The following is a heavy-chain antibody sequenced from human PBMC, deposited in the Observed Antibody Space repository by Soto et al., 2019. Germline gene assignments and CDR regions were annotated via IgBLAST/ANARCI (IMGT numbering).Heavy chain of an antibody. CDR3: ARGALSSGWPPCDY. Sequence: GGSLRLSCAASGFTFISYAMHWVRQAPGKGLEWVAVISYDGSNKYYADSVKGRFTISRDNSKNTLYLQMNSLRAEDTAVYYCARGALSSGWPPCDYWGQGTLVTVSS. V-gene: IGHV3-30-3*01. CDR2: ISYDGSNK. CDR1: GFTFISYA. D-gene: IGHD6-19*01. J-gene: IGHJ4*02.